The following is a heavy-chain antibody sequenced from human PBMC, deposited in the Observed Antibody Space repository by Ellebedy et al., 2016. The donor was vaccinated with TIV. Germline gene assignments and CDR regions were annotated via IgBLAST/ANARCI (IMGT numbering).Heavy chain of an antibody. D-gene: IGHD2-15*01. J-gene: IGHJ4*02. V-gene: IGHV3-21*01. CDR3: AREFDIGQPSAFDY. Sequence: GESLKISCAASGFIFSHYSMNWVRQAPGKGLEWVSSISSNGRHIYYADSVRARFAISRDNAGGSLWLQMTSLRAEDTALYYCAREFDIGQPSAFDYWGQGILVTVSS. CDR1: GFIFSHYS. CDR2: ISSNGRHI.